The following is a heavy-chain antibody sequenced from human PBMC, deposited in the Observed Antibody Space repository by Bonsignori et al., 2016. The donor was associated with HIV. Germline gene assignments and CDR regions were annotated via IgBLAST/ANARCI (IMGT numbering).Heavy chain of an antibody. Sequence: WIRQPPGKGLEWVSSITSTSTYIYYADSLKGRFTISRDNAKNSLSLQMNSLRAEDTAVYYCARERVDGSGTYYGYYYMDVWGKGTTVTVSS. D-gene: IGHD3-10*01. V-gene: IGHV3-21*01. CDR3: ARERVDGSGTYYGYYYMDV. CDR2: ITSTSTYI. J-gene: IGHJ6*03.